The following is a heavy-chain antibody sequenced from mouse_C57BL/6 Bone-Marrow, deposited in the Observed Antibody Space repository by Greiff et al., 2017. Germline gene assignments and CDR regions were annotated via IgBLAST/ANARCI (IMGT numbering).Heavy chain of an antibody. D-gene: IGHD2-4*01. V-gene: IGHV1-81*01. J-gene: IGHJ4*01. CDR3: ARLDYDYDDAMDY. CDR1: GYTFTSYG. Sequence: QVQLQQSGAELARPGASVKLSCKASGYTFTSYGISWVKQRTGQGLEWIGEIYPRSGNTYSNEKFKGKATLTADKSSSTAYMELRSLTSEDSAVYFCARLDYDYDDAMDYWGQGTSVTVSS. CDR2: IYPRSGNT.